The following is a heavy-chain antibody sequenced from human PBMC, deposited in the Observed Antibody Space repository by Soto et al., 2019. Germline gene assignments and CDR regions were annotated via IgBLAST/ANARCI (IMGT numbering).Heavy chain of an antibody. V-gene: IGHV1-46*03. CDR2: ISPSGGST. CDR3: ARGYSSSRYGGLVSYYGMDV. CDR1: GYTFTNSG. Sequence: ASVKVSSKASGYTFTNSGFSWVRQAPGQGLEWVGIISPSGGSTSYAQKFQGRVTMTRDTSTSTVYMELSSLRSEDTAVYYCARGYSSSRYGGLVSYYGMDVWGQGTTVTVSS. J-gene: IGHJ6*02. D-gene: IGHD6-13*01.